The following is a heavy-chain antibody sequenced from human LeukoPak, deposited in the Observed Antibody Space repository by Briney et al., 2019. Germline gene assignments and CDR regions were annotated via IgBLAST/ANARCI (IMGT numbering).Heavy chain of an antibody. V-gene: IGHV3-23*01. CDR1: GFTFSSYG. CDR2: ISGSGGST. CDR3: AKDLGYGYYYYYMDV. D-gene: IGHD4-17*01. Sequence: PGGSLRLSCAASGFTFSSYGMSWVRQAPGKGLEWVSAISGSGGSTYYADSVKGRFTISRDNSKNTLYLQMNSLSAEDTAVYYCAKDLGYGYYYYYMDVWGKGTTVTISS. J-gene: IGHJ6*03.